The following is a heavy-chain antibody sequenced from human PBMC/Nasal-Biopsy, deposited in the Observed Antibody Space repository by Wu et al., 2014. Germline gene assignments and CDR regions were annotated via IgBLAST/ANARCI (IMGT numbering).Heavy chain of an antibody. CDR3: ARAPVVVPAARSFDY. Sequence: DSINSNNWWNWVRQPQGRDWSGLGIYHSGSTNYNPSLKSRVTISVDKSKNQFSLKLRSVTAADTAVYYCARAPVVVPAARSFDYWGQGTLVTVSS. CDR2: IYHSGST. CDR1: DSINSNNW. J-gene: IGHJ4*02. V-gene: IGHV4-4*02. D-gene: IGHD2-2*01.